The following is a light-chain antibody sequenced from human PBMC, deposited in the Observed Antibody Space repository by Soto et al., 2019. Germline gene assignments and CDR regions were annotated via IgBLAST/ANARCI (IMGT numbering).Light chain of an antibody. J-gene: IGKJ5*01. CDR1: QRISSW. CDR2: KAS. Sequence: DIQMTQFPSTLSASVGDRVTITCRASQRISSWLAWYQQKPGKAPKVMIYKASILESGVPSSFSGSGSGTEFTLTISSLQPDDFATYYCQQYNNDLITFGQGTRLEMK. CDR3: QQYNNDLIT. V-gene: IGKV1-5*03.